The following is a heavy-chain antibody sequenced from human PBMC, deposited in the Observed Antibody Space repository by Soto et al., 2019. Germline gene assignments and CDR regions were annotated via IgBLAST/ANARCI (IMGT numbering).Heavy chain of an antibody. D-gene: IGHD2-8*01. CDR1: GDSITSGGSS. CDR3: ARNGDCTRPGCIVGWFDP. Sequence: LTCAVSGDSITSGGSSWSWIRQPPGKRLEWIGYIYHSGSAYYNPSLRSRVTISVDRSNNQFYLDLNSVTAADTAMYYCARNGDCTRPGCIVGWFDPWGPGTLVTVSS. V-gene: IGHV4-30-2*01. J-gene: IGHJ5*02. CDR2: IYHSGSA.